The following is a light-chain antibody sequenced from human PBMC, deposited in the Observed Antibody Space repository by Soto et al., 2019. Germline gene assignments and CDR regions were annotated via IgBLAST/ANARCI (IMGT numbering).Light chain of an antibody. CDR2: DAS. J-gene: IGKJ1*01. V-gene: IGKV1-5*01. CDR1: QSISGS. Sequence: DIQMTQSPSTLSASVADTVTITCRASQSISGSLAWYQQKPGGPPNVLIYDASSLQSGVPSRFSGSGSGTEFTLTISSLQHDDFATYYCQQYNTYAWTFGPGTKVEI. CDR3: QQYNTYAWT.